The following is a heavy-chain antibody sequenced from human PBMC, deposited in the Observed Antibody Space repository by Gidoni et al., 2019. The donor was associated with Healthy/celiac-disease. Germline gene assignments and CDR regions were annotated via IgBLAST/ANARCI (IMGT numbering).Heavy chain of an antibody. V-gene: IGHV3-23*01. CDR2: ISGSGGST. J-gene: IGHJ4*02. D-gene: IGHD4-17*01. CDR1: GFTFSRYA. CDR3: AKDVGYGDYVGYYFDY. Sequence: EVQLLESGGGLVQPGGSLRLSCAASGFTFSRYAMSWVRQAPGKGLEWVSAISGSGGSTYYADSVKGRFTISRDNSKNTLYLQMNSLRAEDTAVYYCAKDVGYGDYVGYYFDYWGQGTLVTVSS.